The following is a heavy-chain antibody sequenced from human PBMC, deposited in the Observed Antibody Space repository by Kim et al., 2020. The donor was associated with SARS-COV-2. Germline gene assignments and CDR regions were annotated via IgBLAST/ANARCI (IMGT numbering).Heavy chain of an antibody. CDR1: GFTFRSYS. J-gene: IGHJ4*01. D-gene: IGHD3-9*01. V-gene: IGHV3-21*01. Sequence: GGSLRLSCAASGFTFRSYSMNWVRQAPGKGLEWVSSISSSSDYIYYSDSVKGRFTISRDNAKNSLYLQMNSLRAEDTAVYYCASEGDYDFLTGYSDYWG. CDR2: ISSSSDYI. CDR3: ASEGDYDFLTGYSDY.